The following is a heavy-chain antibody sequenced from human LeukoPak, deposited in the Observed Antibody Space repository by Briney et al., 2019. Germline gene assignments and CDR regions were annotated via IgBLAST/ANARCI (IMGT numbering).Heavy chain of an antibody. D-gene: IGHD2-2*01. J-gene: IGHJ3*02. Sequence: GASVKVSCKASGYTFTSYYMHWVRQAPGQGLEWMGIINPSGGSTSYAQKFQGRVTMTRNTSISTAYMELSSLRSEDTAVYYCAREMKLGYCSSTSCFHYAFDIWGQGTMVTVSS. CDR2: INPSGGST. CDR3: AREMKLGYCSSTSCFHYAFDI. CDR1: GYTFTSYY. V-gene: IGHV1-46*01.